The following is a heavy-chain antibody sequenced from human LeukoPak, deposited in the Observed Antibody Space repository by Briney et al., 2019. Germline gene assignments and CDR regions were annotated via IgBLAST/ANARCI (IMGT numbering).Heavy chain of an antibody. CDR2: INPNSGGT. Sequence: GASVKVSCKASGYTFTGYYMHWVRQAPGQGLEWMGWINPNSGGTNYAQKFQGRVTMTRDTSVSTAYMELSRLRSDDTAVYYCTRGYCSGGSCYLMAYYYYGMDVWGQGTTVTVSS. J-gene: IGHJ6*02. V-gene: IGHV1-2*02. CDR1: GYTFTGYY. D-gene: IGHD2-15*01. CDR3: TRGYCSGGSCYLMAYYYYGMDV.